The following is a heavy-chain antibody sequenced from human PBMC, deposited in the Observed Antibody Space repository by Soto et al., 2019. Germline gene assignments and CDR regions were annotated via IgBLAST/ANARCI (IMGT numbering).Heavy chain of an antibody. V-gene: IGHV3-48*02. J-gene: IGHJ6*02. CDR3: ARQLDYFGMDV. D-gene: IGHD6-13*01. CDR1: GFSFTTYS. CDR2: ISSRGNNI. Sequence: EVQLVESGGGLVQPGGSLRLSCAASGFSFTTYSMNWVRQAPGKGLEWVSYISSRGNNIYYADSVRGRFTISRDNAKNSLFLEMDTLRDDDTAVYYCARQLDYFGMDVWGQGTTVTVSS.